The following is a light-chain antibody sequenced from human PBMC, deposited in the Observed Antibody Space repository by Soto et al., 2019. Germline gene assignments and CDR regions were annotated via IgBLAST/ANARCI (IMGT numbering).Light chain of an antibody. V-gene: IGLV2-14*01. J-gene: IGLJ1*01. CDR2: EVS. CDR3: YSSKV. Sequence: QSALTQPASVSGSPGQSITISCTGASSDVGGYNSVSWYQQYPGKAPKLMIYEVSRRPSGVSNRFSGSKSGNTASLTISGLQAEDEADYYCYSSKVFGTGTKLTVL. CDR1: SSDVGGYNS.